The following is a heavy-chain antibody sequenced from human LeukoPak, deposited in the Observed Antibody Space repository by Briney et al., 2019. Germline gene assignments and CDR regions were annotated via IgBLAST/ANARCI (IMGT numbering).Heavy chain of an antibody. Sequence: SETLSLTRTVSGGSISSYYWSWIRQPPGKGLEWIGYIYYSGSTNYNPSLKSRVTISVDTSKNQFSLKLSSVTAADTAVYYCARARAPFYGSGIQHWGQGTLVTVSS. D-gene: IGHD3-10*01. CDR2: IYYSGST. CDR3: ARARAPFYGSGIQH. V-gene: IGHV4-59*01. CDR1: GGSISSYY. J-gene: IGHJ1*01.